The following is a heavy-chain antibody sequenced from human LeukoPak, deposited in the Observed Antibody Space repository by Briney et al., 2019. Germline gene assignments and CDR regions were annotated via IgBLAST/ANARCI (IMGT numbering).Heavy chain of an antibody. Sequence: PSGTLSLTCTVSDYSINSGHWWSWVRQPPGKGLEWIGQIFYIGSAHYNPSFESRVIMSIDNSRNQLSLRFNSVTAADTAVYYCARHGSYSLAFWGQGALVTVSS. CDR1: DYSINSGHW. V-gene: IGHV4-4*02. J-gene: IGHJ4*02. D-gene: IGHD2-15*01. CDR3: ARHGSYSLAF. CDR2: IFYIGSA.